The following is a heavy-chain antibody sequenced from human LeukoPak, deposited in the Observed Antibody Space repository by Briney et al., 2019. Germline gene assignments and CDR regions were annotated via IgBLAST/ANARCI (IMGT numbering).Heavy chain of an antibody. D-gene: IGHD3-10*01. CDR2: ISSSSSYI. CDR1: GFTFSSYS. Sequence: GGTLRLSCAASGFTFSSYSMNWVRQAPGEGLEWVSSISSSSSYIYYADSVKGRFTISRDNAKNSLYLQMNSLRAEDTAVYYCARDRGKRFDYWGQGTLVTVSS. CDR3: ARDRGKRFDY. J-gene: IGHJ4*02. V-gene: IGHV3-21*01.